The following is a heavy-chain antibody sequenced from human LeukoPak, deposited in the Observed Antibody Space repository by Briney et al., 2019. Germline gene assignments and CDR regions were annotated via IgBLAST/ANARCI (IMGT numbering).Heavy chain of an antibody. D-gene: IGHD6-19*01. J-gene: IGHJ4*02. Sequence: PGGSLRLSCAVSGFAFSDYGMHWVRQAPGKGLEWVAVISYDESNAYYADSVKGRFTISRDNSKNTLYLQMNSLRAEDTAVYYCAKSNSGWDVPPSDWGQGTLVTVS. V-gene: IGHV3-30*18. CDR3: AKSNSGWDVPPSD. CDR1: GFAFSDYG. CDR2: ISYDESNA.